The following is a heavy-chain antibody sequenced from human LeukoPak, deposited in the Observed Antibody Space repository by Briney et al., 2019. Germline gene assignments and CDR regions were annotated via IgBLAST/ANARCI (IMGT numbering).Heavy chain of an antibody. D-gene: IGHD6-19*01. CDR2: IYSGGST. Sequence: GGSLRLSCAASGFTVSSNYMSWVRQAPGKGLEWVSVIYSGGSTYYADSVKGRFTISRDNSKNTLYLQMNSLRAEDTAVYYCASAEKIAVAGLSFDYWGQGTLVTVSS. J-gene: IGHJ4*02. CDR1: GFTVSSNY. V-gene: IGHV3-53*01. CDR3: ASAEKIAVAGLSFDY.